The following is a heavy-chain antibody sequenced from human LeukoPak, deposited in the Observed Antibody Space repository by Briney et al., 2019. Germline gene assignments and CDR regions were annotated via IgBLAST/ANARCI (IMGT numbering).Heavy chain of an antibody. J-gene: IGHJ4*02. V-gene: IGHV4-59*12. CDR2: IYYSGIT. CDR3: ARGDSGGYYNFDY. CDR1: GGSISSYY. D-gene: IGHD3-22*01. Sequence: SETLSLTCTVSGGSISSYYWSWIRQPPGKGLEWIGYIYYSGITYYNPSLKSRVTISVDTSKNQFSLRLSSVTAADTAIYYCARGDSGGYYNFDYWGQGTLVTISS.